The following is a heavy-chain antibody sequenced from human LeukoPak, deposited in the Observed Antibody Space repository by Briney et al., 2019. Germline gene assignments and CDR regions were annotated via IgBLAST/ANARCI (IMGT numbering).Heavy chain of an antibody. CDR1: GGSISSSSYY. CDR3: ARRMVLRYFDWPYYGMDV. Sequence: SETLSLTCTVPGGSISSSSYYWGWIRQPPEKGLEWIGSIYYSGSTYYNPSLKSRVTISVDTSKNQFSLKLSSVTAADTAVYYCARRMVLRYFDWPYYGMDVWGQGTTVTVSS. CDR2: IYYSGST. J-gene: IGHJ6*02. V-gene: IGHV4-39*01. D-gene: IGHD3-9*01.